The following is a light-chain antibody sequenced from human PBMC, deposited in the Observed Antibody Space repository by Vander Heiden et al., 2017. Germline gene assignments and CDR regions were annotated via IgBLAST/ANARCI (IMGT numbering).Light chain of an antibody. CDR1: SSSIGKGYD. CDR3: QSYDGSLNAYV. CDR2: GNY. J-gene: IGLJ1*01. V-gene: IGLV1-40*01. Sequence: QSVLTQPPSVSGAPAQRVTISCTGISSSIGKGYDVHWYQQVPGTAPKLLIYGNYNRPSGVPDRFSASKSGTSASLAISGLQAEDDADYYCQSYDGSLNAYVFGSGTKVNVL.